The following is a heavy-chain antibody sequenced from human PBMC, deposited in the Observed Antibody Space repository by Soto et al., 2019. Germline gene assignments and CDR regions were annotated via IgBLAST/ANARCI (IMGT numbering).Heavy chain of an antibody. CDR3: GGWPSGH. J-gene: IGHJ4*02. Sequence: EVQLVESGGALVKPEGSLRLSCVGSGFIFRNAWMTWVRQAPGKGLEWVGRIKRNSDGGTTDYAAPMKGRFTISRDDSKNTVYLQMSSLKTEDTAMYYCGGWPSGHWGQGTLVTVSS. CDR2: IKRNSDGGTT. V-gene: IGHV3-15*02. CDR1: GFIFRNAW. D-gene: IGHD3-10*01.